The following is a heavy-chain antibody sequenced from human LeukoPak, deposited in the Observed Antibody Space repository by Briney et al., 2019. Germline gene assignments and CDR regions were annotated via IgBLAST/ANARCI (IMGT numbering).Heavy chain of an antibody. J-gene: IGHJ6*02. Sequence: ASVKVSCKASGYTFTSYYMHWVRQAPGQGLEWMGIINPSGGSTSYAQKFQGRVTMTRDTSTSTVYMELSSLRSEDAAVYYCARAVDSSGYYIYYYGMDVWGQGTTVTVSS. CDR3: ARAVDSSGYYIYYYGMDV. D-gene: IGHD3-22*01. CDR1: GYTFTSYY. V-gene: IGHV1-46*01. CDR2: INPSGGST.